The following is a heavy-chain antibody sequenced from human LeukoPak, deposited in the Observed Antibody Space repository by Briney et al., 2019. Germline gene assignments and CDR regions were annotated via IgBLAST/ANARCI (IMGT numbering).Heavy chain of an antibody. V-gene: IGHV4-4*08. CDR2: IHDSGST. J-gene: IGHJ3*02. D-gene: IGHD3-22*01. Sequence: SETLSLTCTVSGGSITGYYWSWIRQPPGKGLEWIGYIHDSGSTNYNPSLKSRATISVDTSKNQFSLKLSSVTAADTAVYYCARPSFFYDSSGEHGAFDIWGQGTMVTVSS. CDR1: GGSITGYY. CDR3: ARPSFFYDSSGEHGAFDI.